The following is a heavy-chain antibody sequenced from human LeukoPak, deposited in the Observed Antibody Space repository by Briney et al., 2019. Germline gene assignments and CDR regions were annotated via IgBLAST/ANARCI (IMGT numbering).Heavy chain of an antibody. CDR1: GFTVSSNY. Sequence: GGSLRLSCAASGFTVSSNYMSWVRQAPGKGLEWVSVIYSGGSTYYADSVKGRFTISRDNSKNTLYLQMSSLRAEDTAVYYCAYEDNWNDFIWGQGTLVTVSS. CDR3: AYEDNWNDFI. J-gene: IGHJ4*02. D-gene: IGHD1-1*01. V-gene: IGHV3-53*01. CDR2: IYSGGST.